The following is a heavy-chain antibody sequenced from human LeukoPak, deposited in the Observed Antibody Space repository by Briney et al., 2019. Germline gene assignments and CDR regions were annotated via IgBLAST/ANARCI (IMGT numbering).Heavy chain of an antibody. CDR2: INSDGSST. V-gene: IGHV3-74*01. J-gene: IGHJ4*02. D-gene: IGHD4-17*01. CDR1: GFTFSSYW. CDR3: AKAATVYYFDY. Sequence: PGGSLRLSCAASGFTFSSYWMHWVRQAPGKGLVWVSRINSDGSSTSYADSVKGRFTISRDNSKSTLYLQMNSLRAEDTAVYYCAKAATVYYFDYWGQGTLVTVSS.